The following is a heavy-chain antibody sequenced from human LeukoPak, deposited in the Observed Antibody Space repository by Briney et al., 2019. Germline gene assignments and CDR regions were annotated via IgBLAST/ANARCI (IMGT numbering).Heavy chain of an antibody. J-gene: IGHJ4*02. CDR1: DYTFTSYH. Sequence: VASVKVSCKASDYTFTSYHISWVRQAPGQGLEWMGWINTYNGNTNLAQKLQGRVTLTTDTSTSTAYMDLRSLRSDDTAVYYCARGIAAADPFDYWGQGTLVTVSS. CDR2: INTYNGNT. V-gene: IGHV1-18*01. CDR3: ARGIAAADPFDY. D-gene: IGHD6-13*01.